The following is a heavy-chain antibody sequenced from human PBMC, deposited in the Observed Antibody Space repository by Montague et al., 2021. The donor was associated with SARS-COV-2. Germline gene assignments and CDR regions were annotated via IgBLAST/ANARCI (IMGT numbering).Heavy chain of an antibody. D-gene: IGHD1-26*01. V-gene: IGHV6-1*01. Sequence: SETLSLACSVSGGSISNYFWSWIRQSPSRGLEWLGRTYYRSKWYNDYAVSVKSRITINPDTSKNQISLQLNSVTPEDTAVYYCARTSASSDYWGQGTLVTVSS. CDR2: TYYRSKWYN. CDR1: GGSISNYF. CDR3: ARTSASSDY. J-gene: IGHJ4*02.